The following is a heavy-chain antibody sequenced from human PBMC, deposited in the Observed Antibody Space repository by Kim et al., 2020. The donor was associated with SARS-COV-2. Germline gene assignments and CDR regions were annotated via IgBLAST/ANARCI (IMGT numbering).Heavy chain of an antibody. D-gene: IGHD5-12*01. CDR3: ARGYSGEGGNSD. V-gene: IGHV3-74*01. CDR2: INSDGSDT. CDR1: GFTFSSFW. J-gene: IGHJ4*02. Sequence: GGSLRLSCAASGFTFSSFWMHWVRQAPGKGLMWLSRINSDGSDTDYADSVKGRFTVSRDNSKNTLYLQMSGLRAEDTAVYFCARGYSGEGGNSDWGQGTLVTVSS.